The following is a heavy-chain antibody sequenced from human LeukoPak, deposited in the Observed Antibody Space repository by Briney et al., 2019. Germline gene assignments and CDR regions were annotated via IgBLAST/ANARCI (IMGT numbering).Heavy chain of an antibody. CDR3: TRDTGTTGEVKFDP. Sequence: PSETLSLTCTVSGGSISSYYWSWIRQPAGKGLEWIGRIYTSGSTTYNPSLKSRVTMSVDTSKNQFSLKLSSVTAADTAVYFCTRDTGTTGEVKFDPWGQGTLVTVSS. J-gene: IGHJ5*02. V-gene: IGHV4-4*07. CDR1: GGSISSYY. CDR2: IYTSGST. D-gene: IGHD4-17*01.